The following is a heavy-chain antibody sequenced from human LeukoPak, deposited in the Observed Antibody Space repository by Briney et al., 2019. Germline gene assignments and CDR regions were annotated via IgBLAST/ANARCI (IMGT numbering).Heavy chain of an antibody. CDR1: GYSFTSYW. CDR3: ATIVGSGWYIS. CDR2: VNPSDSYT. Sequence: NTGESLKISCKGSGYSFTSYWISWVRQITAKGLEWMGRVNPSDSYTNYSPSFQGHVTISADRSISTAYLQWSRLKASDTAMYYCATIVGSGWYISWGQGTLVTVSS. J-gene: IGHJ5*02. V-gene: IGHV5-10-1*01. D-gene: IGHD6-19*01.